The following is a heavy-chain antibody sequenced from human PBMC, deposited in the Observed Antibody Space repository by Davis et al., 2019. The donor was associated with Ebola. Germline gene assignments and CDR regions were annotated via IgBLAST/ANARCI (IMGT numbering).Heavy chain of an antibody. CDR2: ISAYNGNT. D-gene: IGHD3-22*01. V-gene: IGHV1-18*01. CDR3: ARDNDSSGYYFGYYYGMDV. Sequence: ASVQVSCKASGYTFTSYGISWVRQAPGQGLEWMGWISAYNGNTNYAQKLQGRVTMTTDTSTSTAYMELRSLRSDDTAVYYCARDNDSSGYYFGYYYGMDVWGQGTTVTVSS. CDR1: GYTFTSYG. J-gene: IGHJ6*02.